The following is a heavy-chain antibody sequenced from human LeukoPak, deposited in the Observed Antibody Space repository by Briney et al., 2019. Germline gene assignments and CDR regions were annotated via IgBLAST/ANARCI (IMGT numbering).Heavy chain of an antibody. CDR2: ISGSGGRT. J-gene: IGHJ4*01. CDR3: AKDQGYSGYDPLDY. D-gene: IGHD5-12*01. CDR1: GFTFSSYA. Sequence: AGGSLRLSCAASGFTFSSYAMTWVRQAPGKGLEWVSAISGSGGRTYYADSVKGRFTISRDNSKNTLYVQMNSLRAEDTAVYYCAKDQGYSGYDPLDYWGQEPWSPSPQ. V-gene: IGHV3-23*01.